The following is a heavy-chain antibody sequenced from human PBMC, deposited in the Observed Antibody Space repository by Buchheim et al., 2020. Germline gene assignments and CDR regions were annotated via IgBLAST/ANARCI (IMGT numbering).Heavy chain of an antibody. Sequence: QVRLVESGGGVVQPGRSLRLSCAVSGFTFSNYGMHWVRQAPGKGLEWVAVISYDGGNKYYADPVRGRFTIPRTNSRNQLYLQMISLRAEDTAVYYCARATHCSRGSCYSYHYYYGMDVWGQGT. V-gene: IGHV3-30*03. CDR1: GFTFSNYG. J-gene: IGHJ6*02. CDR3: ARATHCSRGSCYSYHYYYGMDV. CDR2: ISYDGGNK. D-gene: IGHD2-15*01.